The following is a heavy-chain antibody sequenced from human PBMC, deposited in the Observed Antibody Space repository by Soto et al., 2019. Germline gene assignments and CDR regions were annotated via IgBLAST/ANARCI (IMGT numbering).Heavy chain of an antibody. J-gene: IGHJ6*02. V-gene: IGHV1-69*01. Sequence: QVQLVQSGAEVKKPGSSVKVSCKASGGTFSSYAISWVRQAPGQGLEWMGGIIPIFGTTNYAQKFQGRVTITADESTSTAYMELSSLRSEDTAVYYCARVRSYYDSSGSYYLLKNGMDVWGQGTTVTVSS. CDR2: IIPIFGTT. CDR3: ARVRSYYDSSGSYYLLKNGMDV. D-gene: IGHD3-22*01. CDR1: GGTFSSYA.